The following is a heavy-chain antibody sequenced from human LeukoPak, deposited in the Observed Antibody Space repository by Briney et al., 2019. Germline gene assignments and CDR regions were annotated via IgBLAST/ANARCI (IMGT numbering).Heavy chain of an antibody. V-gene: IGHV3-7*03. CDR3: AKDRTRQAY. CDR1: GFTFSNHW. J-gene: IGHJ4*02. D-gene: IGHD3-3*01. CDR2: IKEDGSDK. Sequence: GGSLRLSCAAPGFTFSNHWMSWVRQTPGKGLEWVANIKEDGSDKYYVDSLKGRFTISRDNAKNSLYLQMNSLRAEDTAVYYCAKDRTRQAYWGQGTLVTVSS.